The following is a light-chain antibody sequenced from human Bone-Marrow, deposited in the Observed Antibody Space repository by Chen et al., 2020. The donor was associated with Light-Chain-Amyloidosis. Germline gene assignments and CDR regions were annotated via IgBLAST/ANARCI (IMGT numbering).Light chain of an antibody. CDR3: QSVDNSGSWV. J-gene: IGLJ2*01. V-gene: IGLV3-25*03. Sequence: SYELTQPPSVSVSPGQTARITCSGDFLPKQYASWYLQKAGPAPVMVIYQDIKRPSGIPERFSGSSSVKTVTLTISGVQAEDEADYYCQSVDNSGSWVFGGGTELTVL. CDR2: QDI. CDR1: FLPKQY.